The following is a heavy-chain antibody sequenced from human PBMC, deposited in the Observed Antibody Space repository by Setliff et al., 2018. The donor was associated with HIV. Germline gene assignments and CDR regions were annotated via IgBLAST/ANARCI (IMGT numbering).Heavy chain of an antibody. CDR1: GGSFSGYY. V-gene: IGHV4-34*01. J-gene: IGHJ6*03. Sequence: SETLSLTCAVYGGSFSGYYWNWIRQLPGKGLEWIGEINHSGSTNYNPSLKSRVTISVDTSKNQFSLKLSSVTAADTAVYYCARGAIQLWLRSYYYMDVWGKGTTVTVSS. D-gene: IGHD5-18*01. CDR3: ARGAIQLWLRSYYYMDV. CDR2: INHSGST.